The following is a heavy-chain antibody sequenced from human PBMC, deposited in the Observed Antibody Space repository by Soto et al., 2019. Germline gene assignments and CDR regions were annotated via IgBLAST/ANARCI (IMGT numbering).Heavy chain of an antibody. D-gene: IGHD3-3*01. CDR3: AGGPTYYDFWSGSSESFDY. Sequence: QVQLVQSGAEVKKPGASVKVSCKASGYTFTGYYMHWVRQAPGQGLEWMGWINPNSGGTNYAQKFQGWVTMTRDTSISTAYMELSRLRSDDTAVYYCAGGPTYYDFWSGSSESFDYWGQGTLVTVSS. V-gene: IGHV1-2*04. CDR2: INPNSGGT. J-gene: IGHJ4*02. CDR1: GYTFTGYY.